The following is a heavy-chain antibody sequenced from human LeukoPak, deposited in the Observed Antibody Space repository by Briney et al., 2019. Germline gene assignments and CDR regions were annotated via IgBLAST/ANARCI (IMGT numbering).Heavy chain of an antibody. J-gene: IGHJ4*02. Sequence: GGSLRLSCAASGFTFSSYVMHWVRQAPGKGLEWVAVIWSDGSNKYYADSVKGRFAISRDNSKNTLYLQMNTPRVEDTAVYYCARAPVAASYYFDYWGQGTLVTVSS. V-gene: IGHV3-33*01. CDR1: GFTFSSYV. CDR2: IWSDGSNK. D-gene: IGHD6-19*01. CDR3: ARAPVAASYYFDY.